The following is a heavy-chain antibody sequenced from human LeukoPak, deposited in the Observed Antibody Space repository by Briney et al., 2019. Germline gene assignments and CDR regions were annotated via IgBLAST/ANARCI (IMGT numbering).Heavy chain of an antibody. V-gene: IGHV4-34*01. J-gene: IGHJ5*02. CDR1: GGSFSGYY. CDR2: INHSGST. Sequence: SETLSLTCAVYGGSFSGYYWSWIRQPPGKGLEWIGEINHSGSTNYNPSLKSRVTISVDTSKNQFSLKLSSVTAADTAVYYCARGPPPRYCSSTSCSNWFDPWGQGTLVTVSS. D-gene: IGHD2-2*01. CDR3: ARGPPPRYCSSTSCSNWFDP.